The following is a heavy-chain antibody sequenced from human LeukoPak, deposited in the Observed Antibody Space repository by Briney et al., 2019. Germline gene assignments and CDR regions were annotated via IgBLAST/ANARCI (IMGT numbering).Heavy chain of an antibody. Sequence: PSETLSLTCTVSGGSISSYYWSWIRQPPGKGLEWIAYIYYSGSTNYNPSLKSRVTISVDTSKNQFSLKLSSVTAADTAVYYCARDLGNYGMDVWGQGTTVTVSS. CDR3: ARDLGNYGMDV. V-gene: IGHV4-59*01. CDR1: GGSISSYY. J-gene: IGHJ6*02. CDR2: IYYSGST.